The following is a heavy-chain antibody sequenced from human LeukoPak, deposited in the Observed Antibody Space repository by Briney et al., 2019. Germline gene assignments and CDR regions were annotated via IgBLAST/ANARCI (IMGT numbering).Heavy chain of an antibody. Sequence: GTSLRLSCAASGFTFSSYGMHWVRQAPGKGLEWVTFIWYDGSNKYYADSVKGRFTISRDDSKDTVYLQMNSLRADDTAIYYCARGCSGGGRSRHTFDLWGQGTVVTVSS. D-gene: IGHD2-15*01. CDR3: ARGCSGGGRSRHTFDL. CDR2: IWYDGSNK. J-gene: IGHJ3*01. V-gene: IGHV3-33*01. CDR1: GFTFSSYG.